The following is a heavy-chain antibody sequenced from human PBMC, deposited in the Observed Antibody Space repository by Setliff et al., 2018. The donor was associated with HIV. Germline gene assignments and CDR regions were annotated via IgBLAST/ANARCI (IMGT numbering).Heavy chain of an antibody. CDR3: AGSLEIALF. CDR1: GLTFSSYW. V-gene: IGHV3-7*01. Sequence: PGGSLRLSCAASGLTFSSYWMGWVRRAPGKGLEWVANTNEDGSEQYYVDSVKGRFTISRDNAKTSLYLQMNSLRTEDTAVYYCAGSLEIALFGGPGTLVTVSS. J-gene: IGHJ4*02. CDR2: TNEDGSEQ. D-gene: IGHD1-1*01.